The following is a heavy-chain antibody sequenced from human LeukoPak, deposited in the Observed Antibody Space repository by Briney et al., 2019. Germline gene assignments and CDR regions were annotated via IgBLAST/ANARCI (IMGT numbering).Heavy chain of an antibody. CDR3: ARGKVAATVYYFDY. Sequence: ASVKVSCKASGYTFTGYYMHWVRQAPGQGLEWMGWINPNSGGTNYARKFQGRVTMTRDTSISTAYMELSRLRSDDTAVYYCARGKVAATVYYFDYWGQGTLVTVSS. V-gene: IGHV1-2*02. CDR1: GYTFTGYY. D-gene: IGHD2-15*01. CDR2: INPNSGGT. J-gene: IGHJ4*02.